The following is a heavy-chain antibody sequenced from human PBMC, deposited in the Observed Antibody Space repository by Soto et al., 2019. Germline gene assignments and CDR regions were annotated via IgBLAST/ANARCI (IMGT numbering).Heavy chain of an antibody. J-gene: IGHJ4*02. Sequence: EVQLLESGGGLVQPGGSLRLSCGASGFTFSSYAMSWVRQAPGKGLEWVSAISGSGGSTYYADSVKGRFTISRDNSKNTLYLQMNSLRAEDTAVYYCAKLVQCSSTSCYWGQGTLVTVSS. CDR3: AKLVQCSSTSCY. V-gene: IGHV3-23*01. CDR2: ISGSGGST. CDR1: GFTFSSYA. D-gene: IGHD2-2*01.